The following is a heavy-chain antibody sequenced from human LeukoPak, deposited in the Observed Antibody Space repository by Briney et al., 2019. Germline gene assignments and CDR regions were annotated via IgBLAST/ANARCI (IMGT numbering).Heavy chain of an antibody. CDR2: IYYSGST. CDR3: ARSAPRRGTATYSY. V-gene: IGHV4-59*12. J-gene: IGHJ4*02. CDR1: GGSISSYY. Sequence: SETLSLTCTVSGGSISSYYWSWIRQPPGKGLEWSGYIYYSGSTNYNPSLKSRVTISVDTSKNQFSLKLSSVTAADTAVYYCARSAPRRGTATYSYWGQGTLVTVSS. D-gene: IGHD5-24*01.